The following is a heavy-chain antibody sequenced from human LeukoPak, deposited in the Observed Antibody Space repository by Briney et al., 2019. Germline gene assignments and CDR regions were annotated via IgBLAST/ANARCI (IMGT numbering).Heavy chain of an antibody. Sequence: PGGSLRLSCAASGFTFSSYAMHWVRQAPGKGLEWVAVISYDGSNKYYADSVKGRFTISRDNSKNTLYLQMNSLRAEDTAVYYCARAIAALPYYYMDVWGKGTTVTVSS. CDR3: ARAIAALPYYYMDV. D-gene: IGHD6-13*01. CDR2: ISYDGSNK. J-gene: IGHJ6*03. CDR1: GFTFSSYA. V-gene: IGHV3-30-3*01.